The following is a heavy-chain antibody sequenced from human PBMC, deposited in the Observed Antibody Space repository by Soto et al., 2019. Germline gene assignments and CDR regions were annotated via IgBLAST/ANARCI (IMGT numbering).Heavy chain of an antibody. J-gene: IGHJ6*03. CDR2: ISAYNGNT. CDR3: ARERGGSSGGDYSKYYFYMDV. CDR1: GYTFTSYC. Sequence: ASVKVSCKASGYTFTSYCISWVRQAPGQGLEWMGWISAYNGNTNYAQKLQGRVTMTTDTSTSTAYMELRSLRSDDTAVYYCARERGGSSGGDYSKYYFYMDVWGKGTTVTVSS. V-gene: IGHV1-18*01. D-gene: IGHD2-21*02.